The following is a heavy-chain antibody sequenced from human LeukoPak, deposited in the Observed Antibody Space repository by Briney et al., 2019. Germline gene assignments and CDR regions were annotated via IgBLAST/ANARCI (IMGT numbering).Heavy chain of an antibody. V-gene: IGHV4-39*07. CDR1: GGSISTSNYY. J-gene: IGHJ3*02. Sequence: SETLSLTCTVSGGSISTSNYYWGWIRQPPGKGLEWIGNIFYSGSTYYSPSVKSRVTISLDTSRNQFSLKLNSVTAADTAVYYCAISNGYVLVYIWGQGAMVTVSS. D-gene: IGHD3-22*01. CDR2: IFYSGST. CDR3: AISNGYVLVYI.